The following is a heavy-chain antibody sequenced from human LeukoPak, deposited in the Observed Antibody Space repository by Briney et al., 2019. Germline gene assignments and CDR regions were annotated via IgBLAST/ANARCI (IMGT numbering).Heavy chain of an antibody. Sequence: PGGSLRLSCAASGFTFSSYSMNWVRQAPGKGLEWVAVISYDGSNKYYADSVKGRFTISRDNSKNTLYLQMNSLRAEDTAVYYCAKDGSGGCSGGSCYSGWFDPWGQGTLVTVSS. CDR3: AKDGSGGCSGGSCYSGWFDP. CDR2: ISYDGSNK. J-gene: IGHJ5*02. CDR1: GFTFSSYS. V-gene: IGHV3-30*18. D-gene: IGHD2-15*01.